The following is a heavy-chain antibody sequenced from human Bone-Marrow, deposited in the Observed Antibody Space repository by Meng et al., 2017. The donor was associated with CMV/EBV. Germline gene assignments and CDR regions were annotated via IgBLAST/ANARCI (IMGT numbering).Heavy chain of an antibody. V-gene: IGHV3-48*03. Sequence: GGSLRLSCAASGFTFSSYEMNWVRQAPGKGLEWVSYISSSGSTIYYADSVKGRFTISRDNAKNSLYLQMNSLRAEDTAVYYCARELRDFVVYWGQGTLVTVSS. D-gene: IGHD2-21*01. J-gene: IGHJ4*02. CDR2: ISSSGSTI. CDR3: ARELRDFVVY. CDR1: GFTFSSYE.